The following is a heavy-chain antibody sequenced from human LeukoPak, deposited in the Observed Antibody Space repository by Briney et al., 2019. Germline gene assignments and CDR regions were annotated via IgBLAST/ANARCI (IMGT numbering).Heavy chain of an antibody. CDR3: ARGAANWNYDDAFDI. CDR1: GFTFSSYE. D-gene: IGHD1-7*01. J-gene: IGHJ3*02. V-gene: IGHV3-48*03. Sequence: GGSLRLSCAASGFTFSSYEMNWVRQAPGKGLEWVSYISSSGSTMYYADSVKGRFTNSRDNAKNSLYLQMNSLRAEDTAVYYCARGAANWNYDDAFDIWGQGTMVTVSS. CDR2: ISSSGSTM.